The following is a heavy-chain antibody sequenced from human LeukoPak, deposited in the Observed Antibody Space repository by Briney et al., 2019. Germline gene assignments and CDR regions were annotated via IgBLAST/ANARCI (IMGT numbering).Heavy chain of an antibody. CDR2: ISAYNGNT. CDR3: ARDSAAAGSFDY. CDR1: GYAFTSYG. D-gene: IGHD6-13*01. Sequence: GASVKVSCKASGYAFTSYGISWVRQAPGQGLEWMGWISAYNGNTNYAQKLQGRVTMTTDTSTSTAYMELRSPRSDDTAVYYCARDSAAAGSFDYWGQGTLVTVSS. V-gene: IGHV1-18*01. J-gene: IGHJ4*02.